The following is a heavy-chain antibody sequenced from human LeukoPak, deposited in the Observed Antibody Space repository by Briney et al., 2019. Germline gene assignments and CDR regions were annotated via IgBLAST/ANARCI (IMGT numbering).Heavy chain of an antibody. D-gene: IGHD3-3*01. J-gene: IGHJ3*02. V-gene: IGHV3-30-3*01. Sequence: SCKASGGTFSSYAMHWVRQAPCKGLEWVAVISYDGSNKYYADSVKGRFTISRDNSKNTLYLQMNSLRAEDTAVYYCAREGDFWSGDDAFDIWGQGTMVTVSS. CDR2: ISYDGSNK. CDR1: GGTFSSYA. CDR3: AREGDFWSGDDAFDI.